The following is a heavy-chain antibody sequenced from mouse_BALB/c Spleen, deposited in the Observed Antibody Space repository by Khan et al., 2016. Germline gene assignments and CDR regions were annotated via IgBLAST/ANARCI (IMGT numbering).Heavy chain of an antibody. V-gene: IGHV3-2*02. Sequence: EVQLQESGPGLVKPSQSLSLTCTVTGYSITSDYAWNWIRQFPGNKLEWMGYISYSGSTSYNPSLKSRIAITRDTSKNQFFLQLNSVATEDTATYYCARYDYASVYFDYLGHGSTLTVSS. CDR1: GYSITSDYA. D-gene: IGHD2-4*01. CDR3: ARYDYASVYFDY. J-gene: IGHJ2*01. CDR2: ISYSGST.